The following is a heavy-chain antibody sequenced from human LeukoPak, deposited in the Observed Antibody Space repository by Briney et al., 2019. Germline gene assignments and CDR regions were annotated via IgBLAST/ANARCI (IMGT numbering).Heavy chain of an antibody. Sequence: ASVKVSCKASGGTFTAYHMHWVRQAPGQGLEWMGWINPNSGGTNYAQKFQGRVTMTRDTSISTAYMELSGLRSDDTAVYYCARGPHWDPHFDYWGQGTLVTVSS. V-gene: IGHV1-2*02. CDR3: ARGPHWDPHFDY. CDR1: GGTFTAYH. CDR2: INPNSGGT. D-gene: IGHD7-27*01. J-gene: IGHJ4*02.